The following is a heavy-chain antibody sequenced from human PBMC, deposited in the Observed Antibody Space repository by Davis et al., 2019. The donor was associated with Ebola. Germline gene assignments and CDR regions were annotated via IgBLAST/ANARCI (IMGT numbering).Heavy chain of an antibody. Sequence: ETLSLTCTVSGGSMSSYYWSWFRQTPGKGLEWIGYVSSSGSTNYNSSLESRVTISVDTSKNQFSLKLRSVTAADTAVYYCARVGTYRFDPWGQGTLVTVSS. CDR1: GGSMSSYY. V-gene: IGHV4-59*01. CDR3: ARVGTYRFDP. J-gene: IGHJ5*02. D-gene: IGHD1-1*01. CDR2: VSSSGST.